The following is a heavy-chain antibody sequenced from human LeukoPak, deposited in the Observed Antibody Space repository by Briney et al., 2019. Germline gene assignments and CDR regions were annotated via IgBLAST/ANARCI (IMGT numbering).Heavy chain of an antibody. V-gene: IGHV1-46*01. Sequence: ASVKVSCKASGYTFTSYYMHWVRQAPGQGLEWMGIINPSGGSTSYAQKFQGRVTMTRDMSTSTVYMELSSLRSEDTAVYYCARSPHGDAFADCWGQGTLVTVSS. CDR2: INPSGGST. D-gene: IGHD3-10*01. CDR3: ARSPHGDAFADC. J-gene: IGHJ4*02. CDR1: GYTFTSYY.